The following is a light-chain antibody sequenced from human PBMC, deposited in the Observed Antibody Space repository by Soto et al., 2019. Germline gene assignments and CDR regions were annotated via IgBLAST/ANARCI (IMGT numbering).Light chain of an antibody. CDR2: DVT. J-gene: IGLJ1*01. CDR3: SSFTSSITYV. CDR1: SSDVGGYNS. V-gene: IGLV2-14*01. Sequence: QSALTQPASVSGTPGQSITLSCTGTSSDVGGYNSVSWYRQDPGKAPKLMIYDVTNRPSGVSNRFSGSKSGNTASLTISRLQAEDEADYYCSSFTSSITYVFGTGTKVTVL.